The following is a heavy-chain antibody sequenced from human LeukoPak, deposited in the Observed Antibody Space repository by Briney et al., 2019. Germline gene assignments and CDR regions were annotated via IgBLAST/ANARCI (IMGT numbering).Heavy chain of an antibody. CDR3: ARHEPHSSSWGDYYYYMDV. J-gene: IGHJ6*03. CDR1: GGSISSGSYY. Sequence: PSQTLSLTCTVSGGSISSGSYYWSWIRQPAGKGLEWIGRIYTSGSTNYNPSLNSRVTISVDTSKNQFSLKLSSVTAADTAVYYCARHEPHSSSWGDYYYYMDVWGEGTTVTVSS. CDR2: IYTSGST. D-gene: IGHD6-13*01. V-gene: IGHV4-61*02.